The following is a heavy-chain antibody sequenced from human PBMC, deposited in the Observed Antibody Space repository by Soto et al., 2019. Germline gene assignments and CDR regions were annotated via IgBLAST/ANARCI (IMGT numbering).Heavy chain of an antibody. D-gene: IGHD5-18*01. CDR2: IYYSGST. V-gene: IGHV4-31*03. CDR1: GGSISSGGYY. Sequence: SETLSLTCTVSGGSISSGGYYWSWIRQHPGKGLEWIGYIYYSGSTYYNPSLKSRVTISVDTSKNQFSLKLSSVTAADTAVYYCARALHSYGRHDDFDIWGQGTMVTVSS. J-gene: IGHJ3*02. CDR3: ARALHSYGRHDDFDI.